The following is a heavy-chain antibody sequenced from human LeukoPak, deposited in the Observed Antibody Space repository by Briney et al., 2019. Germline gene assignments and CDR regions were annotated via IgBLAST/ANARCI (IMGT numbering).Heavy chain of an antibody. J-gene: IGHJ4*02. Sequence: PSETLSLTCTVSGGSISNYYWSWIRQPPGKGLEWIGYIYYSGSTNYNPSLKSRVTMSVDTSKNQFSLKLSSVTAADTAVYYCARYDFNKFYDYWGQGTLVTVSS. CDR3: ARYDFNKFYDY. V-gene: IGHV4-59*01. CDR2: IYYSGST. D-gene: IGHD3-3*01. CDR1: GGSISNYY.